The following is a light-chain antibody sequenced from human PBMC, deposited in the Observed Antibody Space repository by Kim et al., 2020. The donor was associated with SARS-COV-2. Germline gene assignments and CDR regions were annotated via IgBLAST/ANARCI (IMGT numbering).Light chain of an antibody. CDR2: SAS. CDR3: QQYGISPLYT. J-gene: IGKJ2*01. V-gene: IGKV3-20*01. CDR1: QSVSSGH. Sequence: SPRERATLSLSASQSVSSGHLAWYQQKPGQAPRLLIYSASSRATGFPDRFRGRGSGTDFTRTTSRLEPEDFAVYYCQQYGISPLYTFGKGTKLEI.